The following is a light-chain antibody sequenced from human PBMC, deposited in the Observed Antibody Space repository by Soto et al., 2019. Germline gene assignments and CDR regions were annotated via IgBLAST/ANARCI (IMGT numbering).Light chain of an antibody. CDR3: SSYIGNNNVV. CDR1: SSDVGGYKY. J-gene: IGLJ2*01. CDR2: EVS. V-gene: IGLV2-14*01. Sequence: QSALTQPASVSGSPGQSITISCTGTSSDVGGYKYVSWYQQHPGKAPKLMIYEVSNRPSGVSNRFSASKSGNTASLTISGLQAEDEADYYCSSYIGNNNVVFGGGTKLTVL.